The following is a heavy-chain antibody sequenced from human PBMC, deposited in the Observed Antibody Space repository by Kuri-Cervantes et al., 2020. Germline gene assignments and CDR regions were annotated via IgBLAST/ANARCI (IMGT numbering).Heavy chain of an antibody. Sequence: SETLSLTCAVYGGSFSGYYWSWIRQPPGKGLEWIGEINHSGSTNYNPSLKSRVTISVDTSKNQFSLKLSSVTAADTAVYYCARTYGSGSYNWFDPWGQGTLVTVSS. V-gene: IGHV4-34*01. J-gene: IGHJ5*02. CDR3: ARTYGSGSYNWFDP. CDR1: GGSFSGYY. D-gene: IGHD3-10*01. CDR2: INHSGST.